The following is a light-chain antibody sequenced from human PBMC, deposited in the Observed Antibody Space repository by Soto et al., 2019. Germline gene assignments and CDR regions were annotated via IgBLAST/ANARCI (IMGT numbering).Light chain of an antibody. J-gene: IGKJ5*01. Sequence: EVVLTQSPATLSVSPGERATLSCRASQTVGSNLAWYQHKPGQAPRLLISGASTRATGVPARFGGSGSGTEFALTITGLQSEDSAVYYCQQHNQWPITFGQGTRLEIK. CDR3: QQHNQWPIT. V-gene: IGKV3-15*01. CDR1: QTVGSN. CDR2: GAS.